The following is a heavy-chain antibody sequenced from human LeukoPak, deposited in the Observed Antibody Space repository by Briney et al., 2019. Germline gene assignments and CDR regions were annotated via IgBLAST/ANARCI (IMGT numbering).Heavy chain of an antibody. CDR1: GGSISSYH. CDR2: IYYGGRT. CDR3: ARHSLKLVDADFDY. J-gene: IGHJ4*02. V-gene: IGHV4-59*08. D-gene: IGHD3-16*02. Sequence: SETLSLTCTVSGGSISSYHWSWIRQPPGKGLEWIGYIYYGGRTNYNPSLKSQVTISVDTSKNQFSLKVSSVTAADTAVYYCARHSLKLVDADFDYWGQGTLVTVSS.